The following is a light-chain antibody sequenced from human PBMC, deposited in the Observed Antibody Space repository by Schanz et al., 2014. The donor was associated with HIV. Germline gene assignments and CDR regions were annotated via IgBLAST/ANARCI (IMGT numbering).Light chain of an antibody. J-gene: IGLJ2*01. CDR1: SSDVGSYNL. V-gene: IGLV2-14*02. Sequence: QSVLTQPASVSGSPGQSITISCTGTSSDVGSYNLVSWYQQHPGKAPKLMIYEVSKRPSGVSNRFSGSKSGNTASLTVSGLQAEDEAEYYCSSYAGDSKLIFGGGTKLTVL. CDR3: SSYAGDSKLI. CDR2: EVS.